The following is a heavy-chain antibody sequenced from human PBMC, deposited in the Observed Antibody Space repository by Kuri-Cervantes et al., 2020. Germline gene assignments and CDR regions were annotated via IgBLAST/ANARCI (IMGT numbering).Heavy chain of an antibody. CDR2: ISAYNGNT. J-gene: IGHJ4*02. D-gene: IGHD5-18*01. CDR3: AKRGYSYGELDY. CDR1: GGTFSSYT. V-gene: IGHV1-18*01. Sequence: ASVKVSCKASGGTFSSYTISWVRQAPGQGLEWMGWISAYNGNTNYAQKLQGRVTMTTDTSTSTAYMELSTLRSEDTAVYYCAKRGYSYGELDYWGQGTLVTVSS.